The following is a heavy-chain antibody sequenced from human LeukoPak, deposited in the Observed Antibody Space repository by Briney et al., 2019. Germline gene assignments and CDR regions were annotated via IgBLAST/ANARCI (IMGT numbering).Heavy chain of an antibody. CDR1: GFTFSSYG. CDR2: ISYDGSNK. Sequence: GGSLRLSCAASGFTFSSYGMHWVRQAPGKGLEWVAVISYDGSNKYYADSVKGRFTISRDNSKNTLYLQMNSLRAEDTAVSYCACLTGGGYYGSGSFDYWGQGTLVTVSS. V-gene: IGHV3-30*03. D-gene: IGHD3-10*01. J-gene: IGHJ4*02. CDR3: ACLTGGGYYGSGSFDY.